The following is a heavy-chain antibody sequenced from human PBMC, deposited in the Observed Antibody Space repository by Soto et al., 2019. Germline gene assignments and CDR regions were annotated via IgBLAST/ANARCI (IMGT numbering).Heavy chain of an antibody. CDR3: AKEWAAARSAEPFDY. D-gene: IGHD6-6*01. CDR2: ISYDGSNK. Sequence: QVQLVESGGGVVQPGRSLRLSCAASGFTFSSYGMHWVRQAPGKGLEWVAVISYDGSNKYYADSVKGRFTISRDNAKNTLYLQMSSLGAEDTAVYYCAKEWAAARSAEPFDYWGPGYLVTVSS. CDR1: GFTFSSYG. V-gene: IGHV3-30*18. J-gene: IGHJ4*02.